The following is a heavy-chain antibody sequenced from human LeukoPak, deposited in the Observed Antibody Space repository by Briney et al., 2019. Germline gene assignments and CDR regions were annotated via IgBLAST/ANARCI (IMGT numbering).Heavy chain of an antibody. Sequence: SSVKVSCKASGGTFSSYAISWVRQAPGQGLEWMGGIIPIFGTANYAQKFQGRVTITADESTSTAYMELSSLRSEDTAVYYCARGSVVVPAARGGYYYYMDVWGKGTTVTVSS. V-gene: IGHV1-69*01. CDR1: GGTFSSYA. J-gene: IGHJ6*03. D-gene: IGHD2-2*01. CDR2: IIPIFGTA. CDR3: ARGSVVVPAARGGYYYYMDV.